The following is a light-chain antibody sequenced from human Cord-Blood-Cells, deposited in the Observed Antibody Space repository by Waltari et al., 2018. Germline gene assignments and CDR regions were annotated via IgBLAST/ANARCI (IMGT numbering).Light chain of an antibody. CDR1: PSVSSN. Sequence: EIVMTQSPATLSVSPGERATLSCRASPSVSSNLAWYQQKPGQAPRLLNYGASTRATGIPARFSGSGSGTEFTLTISSLQSEDFAVYYCQQYNNWWTFGQGTKVEIK. J-gene: IGKJ1*01. V-gene: IGKV3-15*01. CDR2: GAS. CDR3: QQYNNWWT.